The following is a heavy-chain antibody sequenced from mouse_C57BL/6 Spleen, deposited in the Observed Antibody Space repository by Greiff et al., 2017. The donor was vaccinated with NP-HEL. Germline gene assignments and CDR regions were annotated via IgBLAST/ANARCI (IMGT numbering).Heavy chain of an antibody. CDR2: FYPGSGSI. CDR3: ASDEEFITTVVATRRVGYFDY. J-gene: IGHJ2*01. V-gene: IGHV1-62-2*01. Sequence: VQLQQSGAELVKPGASVKLSCKASGYTFTEYTIHWVKQRSGQGLEWIGWFYPGSGSIKYNEKFKDKATLTADKSSSTVYMELSRLTFEDSAVYFCASDEEFITTVVATRRVGYFDYWGQGTTLTVSS. CDR1: GYTFTEYT. D-gene: IGHD1-1*01.